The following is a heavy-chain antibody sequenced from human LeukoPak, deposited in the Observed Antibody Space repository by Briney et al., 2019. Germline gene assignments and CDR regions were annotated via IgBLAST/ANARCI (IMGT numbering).Heavy chain of an antibody. CDR2: ISWNSGSI. D-gene: IGHD4-17*01. Sequence: GRSLRLSCAASGFTFDDYAMHCVRQAPGKGLEWVSGISWNSGSIGYADSVKGRFTISRDNAKNSLYLQMNSLTAEDTALYYCAKDKAVTTGRYFQHWGQGTLVTVSS. J-gene: IGHJ1*01. V-gene: IGHV3-9*01. CDR1: GFTFDDYA. CDR3: AKDKAVTTGRYFQH.